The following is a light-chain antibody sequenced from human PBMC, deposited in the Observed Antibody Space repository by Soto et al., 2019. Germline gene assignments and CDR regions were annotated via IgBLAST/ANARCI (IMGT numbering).Light chain of an antibody. J-gene: IGLJ3*02. CDR2: KDS. CDR1: VLAKKY. V-gene: IGLV3-27*01. CDR3: YSAADNNRV. Sequence: YELTQPSSVSVSPGQTARITCSGDVLAKKYARWFQQKPGQAPVLVIYKDSERPSGIPERFSGSSSGTTVTLTISGAQVEDEADYYCYSAADNNRVFGGGTKLTVL.